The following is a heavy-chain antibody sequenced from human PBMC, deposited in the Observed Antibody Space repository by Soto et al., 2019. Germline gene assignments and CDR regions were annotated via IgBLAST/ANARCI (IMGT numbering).Heavy chain of an antibody. Sequence: QVQLVQSGAEVKKPGASVKVSCKASGYTFTSYGISWLRQTPGQGLEWMGWISAYDGNTNYAQKLQGRVTMTTDTSTSTAYMELRSLRSDDTAVYYCARGEVDPQMTTDIFFDYCGQGTLVTVSS. CDR2: ISAYDGNT. CDR3: ARGEVDPQMTTDIFFDY. CDR1: GYTFTSYG. V-gene: IGHV1-18*01. J-gene: IGHJ4*02. D-gene: IGHD4-17*01.